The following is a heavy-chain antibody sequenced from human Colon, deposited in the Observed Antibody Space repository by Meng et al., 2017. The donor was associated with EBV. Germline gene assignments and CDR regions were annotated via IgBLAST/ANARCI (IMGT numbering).Heavy chain of an antibody. J-gene: IGHJ4*02. Sequence: QVILVQSGAEVKKPGSSVKVSCKASGGTFSTDAITWVRQAPGQGFEWMGGIIPVSGTPDYAQKFQGRLTISVDESTKTFYMELSSLRSEDTAVYYCASQGGYCTGGTCYSIDYWGPGSLVTVAS. CDR2: IIPVSGTP. CDR1: GGTFSTDA. D-gene: IGHD2-15*01. V-gene: IGHV1-69*01. CDR3: ASQGGYCTGGTCYSIDY.